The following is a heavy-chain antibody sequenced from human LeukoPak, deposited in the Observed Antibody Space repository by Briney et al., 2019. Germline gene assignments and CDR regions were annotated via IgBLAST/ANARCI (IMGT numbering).Heavy chain of an antibody. Sequence: SETLSLTCTVSGGSISSYYWSWIRQPPGKGLEWIGYIYYSGSTNNNPSLKSRVTISVDTSKNQFSLKLSSVTAADTAVYYCARETGSFDYWGQGTLVTVSS. CDR3: ARETGSFDY. D-gene: IGHD1-1*01. CDR2: IYYSGST. V-gene: IGHV4-59*01. CDR1: GGSISSYY. J-gene: IGHJ4*02.